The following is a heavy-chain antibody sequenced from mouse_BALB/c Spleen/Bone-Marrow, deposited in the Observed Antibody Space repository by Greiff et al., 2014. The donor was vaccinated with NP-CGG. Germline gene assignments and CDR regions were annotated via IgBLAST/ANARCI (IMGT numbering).Heavy chain of an antibody. CDR3: ARADGYYAWFAY. J-gene: IGHJ3*01. V-gene: IGHV14-3*02. CDR1: GFNIKDTY. CDR2: IDPANDNT. Sequence: EVQLQQSGAEFVKPGASVKLSCTASGFNIKDTYMHWVKRRPEQGLEWIGRIDPANDNTKYDPKFQGKATITADTSSNTAYLQLSSRTSEDTAVYYCARADGYYAWFAYWGQGTLVTVSA. D-gene: IGHD2-3*01.